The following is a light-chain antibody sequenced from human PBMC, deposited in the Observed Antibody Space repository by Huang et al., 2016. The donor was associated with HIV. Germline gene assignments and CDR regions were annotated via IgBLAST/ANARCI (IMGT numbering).Light chain of an antibody. CDR1: QRVSTN. CDR3: QQGET. V-gene: IGKV3-15*01. Sequence: EIMLTQSPATLSVSPGERATLACRASQRVSTNLAWYQQKPGLAPRLLIYSASTRATRIPARFGGSGSGTEFTLTISSRQSEDFAVDYFQQGETCGEGTGLGIK. J-gene: IGKJ2*01. CDR2: SAS.